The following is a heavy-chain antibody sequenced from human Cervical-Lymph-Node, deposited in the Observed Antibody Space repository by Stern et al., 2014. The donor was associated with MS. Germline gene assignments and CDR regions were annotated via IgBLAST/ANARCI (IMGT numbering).Heavy chain of an antibody. CDR3: ARDPADYCTRTSCVYYYGLDV. D-gene: IGHD2-2*01. CDR2: IKQDGSEK. V-gene: IGHV3-7*01. Sequence: EVQLVESGGGLVQPGGSLRLSCTASGFTFSTYWMTWVRQAPGKGLEWVANIKQDGSEKYYVDTVKDRFTISRDNGKNSLYLQMNSLRAEDTAVYYCARDPADYCTRTSCVYYYGLDVWGQGTTVTVSS. CDR1: GFTFSTYW. J-gene: IGHJ6*02.